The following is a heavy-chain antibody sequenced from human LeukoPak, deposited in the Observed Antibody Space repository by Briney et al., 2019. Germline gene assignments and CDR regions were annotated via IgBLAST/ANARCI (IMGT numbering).Heavy chain of an antibody. Sequence: GGSLRLSCAASGFTFSSYWMNWVRQAPGKGLVWVSRINGDGSSTNYADSVKGRFTISRDNAKNTLYLQLNSLRAEDTAIYYCARSQGPYDYWGEGTLVTVCS. CDR3: ARSQGPYDY. V-gene: IGHV3-74*01. J-gene: IGHJ4*02. CDR1: GFTFSSYW. CDR2: INGDGSST.